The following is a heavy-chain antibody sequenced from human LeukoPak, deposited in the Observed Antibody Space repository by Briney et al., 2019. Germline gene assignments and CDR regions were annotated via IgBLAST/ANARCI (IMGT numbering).Heavy chain of an antibody. CDR3: VQEARRDGYKLAPVAEH. D-gene: IGHD5-24*01. Sequence: GGSLRLSCAASGFTFNIYAMSWVRQAPGKGLEWVSAISETSRKTYYADSVKGRFTISRDNPKNTLYLQMNGLRDEDTAVYYCVQEARRDGYKLAPVAEHWGQGTLVTVSS. CDR1: GFTFNIYA. V-gene: IGHV3-23*01. J-gene: IGHJ1*01. CDR2: ISETSRKT.